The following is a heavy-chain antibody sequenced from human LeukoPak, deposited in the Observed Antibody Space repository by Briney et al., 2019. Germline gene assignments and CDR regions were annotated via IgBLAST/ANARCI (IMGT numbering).Heavy chain of an antibody. CDR2: IYYSGST. Sequence: PSETLSLTCTVSGGSISSYYWSWIRQPPGKGLEWIGYIYYSGSTNYNPSLKSRVTISVDTSKNQFSLKLSSVTAADTAVYYCARQYGEYGMDVWGQGTTVTVSS. CDR1: GGSISSYY. V-gene: IGHV4-59*08. J-gene: IGHJ6*02. CDR3: ARQYGEYGMDV. D-gene: IGHD3-10*01.